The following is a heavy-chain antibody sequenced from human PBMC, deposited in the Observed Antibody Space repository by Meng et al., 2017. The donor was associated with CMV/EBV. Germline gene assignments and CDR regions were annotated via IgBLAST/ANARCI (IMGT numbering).Heavy chain of an antibody. Sequence: QVQLVQSGAEVKKPGSSVKVSCQASGGTFSSYAISWVRQAPGQGLEWMGGIIPIFGTANYAQKFQGRVTITADESTSTAYMELSSLRSEDTAVYYCARAGDYGGRGYFDYWGQGTLVTVSS. CDR3: ARAGDYGGRGYFDY. CDR2: IIPIFGTA. CDR1: GGTFSSYA. D-gene: IGHD4-23*01. V-gene: IGHV1-69*12. J-gene: IGHJ4*02.